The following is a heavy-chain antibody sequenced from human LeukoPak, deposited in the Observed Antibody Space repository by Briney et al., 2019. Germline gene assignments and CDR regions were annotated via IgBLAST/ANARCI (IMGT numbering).Heavy chain of an antibody. Sequence: SETLSLTCTVSGGSISSYYWSWIRQPPGKGLEWIGYIYYSGSTNYNPSLKSRVTISVDTSKNQFSLKLSSVTAADTAVYYCARVNPLSLAPYDSSGYYVYYFDYWGQGTLVTVSS. V-gene: IGHV4-59*01. J-gene: IGHJ4*02. CDR3: ARVNPLSLAPYDSSGYYVYYFDY. D-gene: IGHD3-22*01. CDR1: GGSISSYY. CDR2: IYYSGST.